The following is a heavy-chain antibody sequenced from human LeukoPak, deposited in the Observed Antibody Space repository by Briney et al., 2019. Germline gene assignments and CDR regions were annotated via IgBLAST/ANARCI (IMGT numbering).Heavy chain of an antibody. Sequence: GASVKVSCKASGYTFTGYYMHWVRQAPGQGLEWMGWINPNSDGTKYAQKFQGRVTMTRDTSISTAYMELSRLRSDDTAVYYCARDSPTYCGGDCYSTGYYYYYGMDVWGQGTTVTVSS. J-gene: IGHJ6*02. CDR3: ARDSPTYCGGDCYSTGYYYYYGMDV. V-gene: IGHV1-2*02. CDR1: GYTFTGYY. D-gene: IGHD2-21*02. CDR2: INPNSDGT.